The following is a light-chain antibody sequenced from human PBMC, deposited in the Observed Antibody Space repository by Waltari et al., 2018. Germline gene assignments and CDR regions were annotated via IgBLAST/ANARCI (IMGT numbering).Light chain of an antibody. J-gene: IGLJ1*01. CDR1: SSDVGNYNL. CDR3: CSYAGLGTYV. CDR2: ETT. V-gene: IGLV2-23*01. Sequence: QSGLTQPASVSGSPGQSITISCPGTSSDVGNYNLVSWYQQYPGKAPKRMFYETTKRTSGVSERFSGSKSGNRASLTISGLQAEDEADYYCCSYAGLGTYVFGTGTKVTVL.